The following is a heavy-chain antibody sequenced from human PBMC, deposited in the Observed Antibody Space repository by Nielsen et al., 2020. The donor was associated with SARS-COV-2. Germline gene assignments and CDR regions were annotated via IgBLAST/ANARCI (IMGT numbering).Heavy chain of an antibody. Sequence: GGSLRLSCAVSGFTFSGSALHWVRQAPGKGLEWVGRIRSEANDYATAYAASVKGRFTISRDDSKNTTYLQLYRLKTEDTAVYYCTRDKRGYSYGWGYYYYYGMDVWGQGTTVTVSS. CDR2: IRSEANDYAT. CDR1: GFTFSGSA. CDR3: TRDKRGYSYGWGYYYYYGMDV. J-gene: IGHJ6*02. D-gene: IGHD5-18*01. V-gene: IGHV3-73*01.